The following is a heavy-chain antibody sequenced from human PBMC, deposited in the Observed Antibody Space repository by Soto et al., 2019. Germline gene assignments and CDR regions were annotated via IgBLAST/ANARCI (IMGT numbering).Heavy chain of an antibody. CDR3: ARDRGCSSTSCYNYYYYGMDV. Sequence: QVQLVQSGTEVKKPGSSVKVSCKASGGTFSSYAISWVRQAPGQGLEWMGGIIPIFGTANYAQKFQGRVTITADESTSTAYTELSSLRSEDTAVYYCARDRGCSSTSCYNYYYYGMDVWGQGTTVTVSS. V-gene: IGHV1-69*01. CDR1: GGTFSSYA. CDR2: IIPIFGTA. D-gene: IGHD2-2*02. J-gene: IGHJ6*02.